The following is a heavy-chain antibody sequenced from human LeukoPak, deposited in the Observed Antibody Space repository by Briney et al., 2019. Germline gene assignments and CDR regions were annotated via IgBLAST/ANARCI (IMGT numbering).Heavy chain of an antibody. CDR3: ARDLGVVRAFDI. D-gene: IGHD2-2*01. J-gene: IGHJ3*02. CDR2: INPNSGGT. CDR1: GYTFTGYY. Sequence: ASVKVSCKASGYTFTGYYMHWARQAPGQGLEWMGWINPNSGGTNYAQKFQGRVTMTRDTSISTAYMELSRLRSDDTAVYYCARDLGVVRAFDIWGQGTMVTVSS. V-gene: IGHV1-2*02.